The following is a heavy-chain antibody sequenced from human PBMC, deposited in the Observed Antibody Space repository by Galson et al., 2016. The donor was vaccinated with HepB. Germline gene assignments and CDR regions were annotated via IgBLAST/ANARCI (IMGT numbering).Heavy chain of an antibody. V-gene: IGHV3-7*05. Sequence: SLRLSCAASGFTFSSYWMSWVRQAPGKGLEWVVNINVDGSEEYYVDSVRGRSTISRDNAKNSMYLQMNSLRVEDTAVYYCARDDYRVFGHWGQGTLVTVSS. J-gene: IGHJ4*02. CDR1: GFTFSSYW. CDR2: INVDGSEE. D-gene: IGHD4-11*01. CDR3: ARDDYRVFGH.